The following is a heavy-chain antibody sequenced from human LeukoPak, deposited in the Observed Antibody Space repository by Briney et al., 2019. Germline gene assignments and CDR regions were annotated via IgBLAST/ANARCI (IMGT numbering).Heavy chain of an antibody. CDR1: GASISSDY. Sequence: PSETLSLTCSVSGASISSDYWSWVRQPPGKGLEWIGNIYSSETTKYNPSLRSRATISGDTSKNQFSLKLSSVTAADTAVYYCARHFPYCGGDCPYYYMDVWGKGTTVTVSS. CDR3: ARHFPYCGGDCPYYYMDV. D-gene: IGHD2-21*02. V-gene: IGHV4-4*09. J-gene: IGHJ6*03. CDR2: IYSSETT.